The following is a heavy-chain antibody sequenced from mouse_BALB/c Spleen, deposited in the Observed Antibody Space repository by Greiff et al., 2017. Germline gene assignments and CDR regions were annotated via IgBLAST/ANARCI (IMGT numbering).Heavy chain of an antibody. V-gene: IGHV1S135*01. J-gene: IGHJ3*01. D-gene: IGHD2-4*01. CDR1: GYAFTSYN. CDR3: ARCFDYDSAWFAY. CDR2: IDPYNGGT. Sequence: EVKLMESGPELVKPGASVKVSCKASGYAFTSYNMYWVKQSHGKSLEWIGYIDPYNGGTSYNQKFKGKATLTVDKSSSTAYMHLNSLTSEDSAVYYCARCFDYDSAWFAYWGQGTLVTVSA.